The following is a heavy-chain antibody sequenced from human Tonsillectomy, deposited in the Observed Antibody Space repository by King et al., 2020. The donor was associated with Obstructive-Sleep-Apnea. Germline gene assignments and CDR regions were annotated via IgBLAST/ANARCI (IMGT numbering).Heavy chain of an antibody. V-gene: IGHV4-30-4*01. Sequence: QLQESGPGLVKPSQTLSLTCTVSGGSISSGDYYWNWIRQPPGKGLEWIGYIYYSGSTYYNPSLTSRVTISLDTSKNQFSLKVNSMTDADTAVYYCARKGKWLQSLPFDYWGQGTLVTVSA. D-gene: IGHD5-24*01. CDR2: IYYSGST. J-gene: IGHJ4*02. CDR3: ARKGKWLQSLPFDY. CDR1: GGSISSGDYY.